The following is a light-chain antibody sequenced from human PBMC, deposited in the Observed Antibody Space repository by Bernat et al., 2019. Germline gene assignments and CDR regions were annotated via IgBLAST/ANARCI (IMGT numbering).Light chain of an antibody. CDR2: YAS. V-gene: IGKV1D-13*01. CDR1: QGISNF. J-gene: IGKJ4*02. Sequence: TITFRASQGISNFLAWYHQKPGKVPKLLIYYASNLDTGVPSRFSGSVSGTDFTLTISSLQPEDFAAYYCQQYNNIPPTFGRGNKVEIK. CDR3: QQYNNIPPT.